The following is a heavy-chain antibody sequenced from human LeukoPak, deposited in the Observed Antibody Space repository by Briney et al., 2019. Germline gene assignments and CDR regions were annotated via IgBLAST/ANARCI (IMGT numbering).Heavy chain of an antibody. J-gene: IGHJ4*02. D-gene: IGHD5-18*01. CDR1: GFTFSSYG. CDR3: ANLDTAEDY. V-gene: IGHV3-30*18. Sequence: GGSLRLSCAASGFTFSSYGMHWVRQAPGKGLEWVAVISYDGSNKYYADSVKGRFTISRDNSKNTLYLQMNSLRAEDTAVYYCANLDTAEDYWGQGTLVTVSS. CDR2: ISYDGSNK.